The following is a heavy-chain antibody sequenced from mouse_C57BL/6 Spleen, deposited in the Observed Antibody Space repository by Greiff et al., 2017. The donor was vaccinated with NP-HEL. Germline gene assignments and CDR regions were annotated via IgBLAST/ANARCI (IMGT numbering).Heavy chain of an antibody. V-gene: IGHV5-4*03. CDR1: GFTFSSYA. D-gene: IGHD1-1*01. J-gene: IGHJ2*01. Sequence: EVKLMESGGGLVKPGGSLKLSCAASGFTFSSYAMSWVRQTPEKRLEWVATISDGGSYTYYPDNVKGRFTISRDNAKNNLYLQMSHLKSEDTAMYYCARVEAVVGRKGYHFDYWGQGTTLTVSS. CDR3: ARVEAVVGRKGYHFDY. CDR2: ISDGGSYT.